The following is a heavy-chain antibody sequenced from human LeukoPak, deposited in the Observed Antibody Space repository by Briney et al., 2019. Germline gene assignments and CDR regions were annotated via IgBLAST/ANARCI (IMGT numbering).Heavy chain of an antibody. J-gene: IGHJ4*02. CDR2: INYNCAMT. Sequence: GGSLRLSCATSGFTFVDYGLSWVRRAPGKGLERVCAINYNCAMTDYTDSVKGRFTISRDNAKNSLYSRMDSLMAEDTALYYCARDRLGPSFSVSHFDLWGQGTLVTVSS. V-gene: IGHV3-20*04. CDR3: ARDRLGPSFSVSHFDL. D-gene: IGHD3-3*02. CDR1: GFTFVDYG.